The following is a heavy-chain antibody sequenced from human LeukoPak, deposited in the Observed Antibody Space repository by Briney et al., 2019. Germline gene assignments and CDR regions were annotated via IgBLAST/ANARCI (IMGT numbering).Heavy chain of an antibody. Sequence: GGSLRLSCAASGFTFNSYSMNWVRQAPGKGLEWVSSISSSSSYIYYADSVKGRFTISRANAKNSLHLQMNSLRADDTAVYYCAKNYSDSSGLFDYWGQGTLVIVSS. CDR3: AKNYSDSSGLFDY. CDR2: ISSSSSYI. J-gene: IGHJ4*02. CDR1: GFTFNSYS. V-gene: IGHV3-21*01. D-gene: IGHD3-22*01.